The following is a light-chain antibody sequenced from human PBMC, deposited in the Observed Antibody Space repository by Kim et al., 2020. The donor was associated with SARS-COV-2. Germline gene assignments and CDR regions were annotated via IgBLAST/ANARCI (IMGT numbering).Light chain of an antibody. J-gene: IGKJ1*01. V-gene: IGKV3-20*01. CDR3: QQYGSSPVT. CDR2: AAS. CDR1: QSVTNRY. Sequence: EIVLTQSPGILSLSPGERATLSCRASQSVTNRYVAWYQQKSGRTPRLLIYAASSRATGIPDRFSGSGSGTDFTLSITRLEPEDFAVYYCQQYGSSPVTFGQGTKVDIK.